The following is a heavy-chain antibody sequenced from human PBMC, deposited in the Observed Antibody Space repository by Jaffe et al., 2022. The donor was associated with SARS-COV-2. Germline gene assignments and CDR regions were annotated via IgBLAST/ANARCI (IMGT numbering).Heavy chain of an antibody. V-gene: IGHV4-61*02. CDR2: IYSSGST. Sequence: QVQLQESGPGLVKPSQTLSLTCTVSGGSIRSGSNYWSWIRQPAGKGLEWIGRIYSSGSTNYNPSLKSRVTISVDTSKNQFSLKLSSVTAADTAVYYCARDVRNWNDINNWFDPWGQGTLVTVSS. D-gene: IGHD1-1*01. J-gene: IGHJ5*02. CDR3: ARDVRNWNDINNWFDP. CDR1: GGSIRSGSNY.